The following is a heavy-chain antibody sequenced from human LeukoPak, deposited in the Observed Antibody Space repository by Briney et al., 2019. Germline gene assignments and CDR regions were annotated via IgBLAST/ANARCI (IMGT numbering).Heavy chain of an antibody. J-gene: IGHJ4*02. CDR2: ITPSGST. D-gene: IGHD3-22*01. V-gene: IGHV4-34*01. CDR1: GFTFSTYS. CDR3: ASLFYYDSRDY. Sequence: GSLRLSCAASGFTFSTYSMNWVRQAPGKGLEWIGEITPSGSTNYSPSLKSRVSISIDTSKKKLSLRLTSVTAADSAVYYCASLFYYDSRDYWGQGPLVTVSS.